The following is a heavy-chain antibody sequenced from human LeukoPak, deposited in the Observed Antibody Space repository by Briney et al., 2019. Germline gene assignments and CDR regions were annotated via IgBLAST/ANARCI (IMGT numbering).Heavy chain of an antibody. J-gene: IGHJ4*02. D-gene: IGHD6-6*01. CDR1: SVSISSTSYY. Sequence: SETLSLTCTVSSVSISSTSYYWGWIRQPPGKGLEWVGSIYYSGSTSYNPSLKSRVTMSVDTSKNQFSLNLRSVTAADTAVYYCARRDSLAARPFDFGGQGTLLTVSS. CDR2: IYYSGST. V-gene: IGHV4-39*01. CDR3: ARRDSLAARPFDF.